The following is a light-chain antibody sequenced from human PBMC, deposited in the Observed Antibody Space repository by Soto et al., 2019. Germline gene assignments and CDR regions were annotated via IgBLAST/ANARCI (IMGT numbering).Light chain of an antibody. CDR3: KSYAGSNTYV. V-gene: IGLV2-8*01. Sequence: QSVLTQPPSASGSPGQSVTISCTGTKNDIGVYDFVSWYQHHPGKAPRLIINEVDQRPSGVPDRFSGSNSGNRASLTVSGLQAADEVDYFCKSYAGSNTYVCGSGTKVTVL. CDR1: KNDIGVYDF. J-gene: IGLJ1*01. CDR2: EVD.